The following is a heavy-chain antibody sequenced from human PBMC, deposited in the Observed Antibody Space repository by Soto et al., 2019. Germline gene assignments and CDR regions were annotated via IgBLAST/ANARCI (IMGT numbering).Heavy chain of an antibody. CDR2: ISPSGTT. CDR1: GGSISSGDYS. Sequence: QLQLQESGSGLVKPSRTLSLTCIVSGGSISSGDYSWNWIRQPPGKGLQWIGYISPSGTTYYNPSLKSQVTISLDRSKHHFSLTLSSVTAADTAVYYCARSTALVRQYFDSWGQGTLVTGSS. CDR3: ARSTALVRQYFDS. V-gene: IGHV4-30-2*01. J-gene: IGHJ4*02. D-gene: IGHD5-18*01.